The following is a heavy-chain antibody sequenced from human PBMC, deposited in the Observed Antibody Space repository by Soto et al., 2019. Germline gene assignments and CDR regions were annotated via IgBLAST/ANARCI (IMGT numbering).Heavy chain of an antibody. CDR3: ASLPRITWVRGVIAYYYYMDF. V-gene: IGHV3-48*01. Sequence: PGGSLRLSCAASGFTFSSYSMNWVRQAPGKGLEWVSYISSSSSTIYYADSVKGRFTISRDNAKNSLYLQMNSLRAEDTAVYYCASLPRITWVRGVIAYYYYMDFWGKGTTVTVSS. CDR1: GFTFSSYS. J-gene: IGHJ6*03. CDR2: ISSSSSTI. D-gene: IGHD3-10*01.